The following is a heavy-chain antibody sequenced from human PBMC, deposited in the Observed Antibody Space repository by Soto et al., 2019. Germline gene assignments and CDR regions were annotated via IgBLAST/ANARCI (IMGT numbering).Heavy chain of an antibody. J-gene: IGHJ5*02. Sequence: EVQLVESGGGLVQPGGSLKLSCAASGFTFSGSALHWVRQASVKGLEWVGRIRNKANSYATAYAASVKGRFTISRDDSKNTAYLQMNSLKTEDTAVYYCTSHSPEDMIRTWGQGTLVTVSS. CDR2: IRNKANSYAT. D-gene: IGHD2-15*01. CDR1: GFTFSGSA. CDR3: TSHSPEDMIRT. V-gene: IGHV3-73*02.